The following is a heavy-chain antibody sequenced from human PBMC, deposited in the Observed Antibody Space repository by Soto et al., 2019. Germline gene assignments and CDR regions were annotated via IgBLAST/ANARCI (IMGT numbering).Heavy chain of an antibody. CDR1: GGLFSSFA. CDR2: IIPVFGTT. Sequence: PGASVKVSCKDSGGLFSSFAISWVRQAPGQGLEWLGGIIPVFGTTNYAEKFQDRVTITADESTNTAYMELTSLTSGDTAIYYCARGGGPYVWFNEFWGQGTLVTVS. D-gene: IGHD3-16*01. J-gene: IGHJ4*02. CDR3: ARGGGPYVWFNEF. V-gene: IGHV1-69*13.